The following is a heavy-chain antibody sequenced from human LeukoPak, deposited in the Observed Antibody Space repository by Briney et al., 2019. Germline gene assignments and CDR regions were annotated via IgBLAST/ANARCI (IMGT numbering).Heavy chain of an antibody. CDR2: IWYDGNNK. V-gene: IGHV3-30*02. D-gene: IGHD3-10*01. Sequence: GGSLRLSXAASGFTFSSCGMHWVRQAPGKGLEWVAFIWYDGNNKYYADSVKGRFTISRDSSKNTLYLQMSSLRAEDTAVYYCAKDPLQYGSGSYYFDYWGQGTLVTVSS. CDR1: GFTFSSCG. CDR3: AKDPLQYGSGSYYFDY. J-gene: IGHJ4*02.